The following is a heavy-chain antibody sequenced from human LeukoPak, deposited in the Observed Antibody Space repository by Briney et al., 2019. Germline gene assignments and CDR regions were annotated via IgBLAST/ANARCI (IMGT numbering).Heavy chain of an antibody. CDR2: ISSSSYI. V-gene: IGHV3-21*01. D-gene: IGHD3-16*01. J-gene: IGHJ5*02. CDR3: ARDSLIGSRGYWFAA. Sequence: PGGSLTLFCAASGFTFSSYSMNWARQAPGEGLECVSSISSSSYIYYEASVKGRFAISRDNAKTSLYLQMNSLRAEDPAVYYCARDSLIGSRGYWFAAWGQGTLVTAYS. CDR1: GFTFSSYS.